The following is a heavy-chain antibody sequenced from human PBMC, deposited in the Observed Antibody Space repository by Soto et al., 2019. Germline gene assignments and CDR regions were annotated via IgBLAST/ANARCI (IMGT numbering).Heavy chain of an antibody. Sequence: SVKVSCKASGGTFSSYTISWVRQAPGQGLEWMGRIIPILGIANYAQKFQGRVTTTADKSTSTAYMELSSLRSGDTAVYYCARENWFDPWGQGTLVTVSS. CDR2: IIPILGIA. CDR1: GGTFSSYT. J-gene: IGHJ5*02. CDR3: ARENWFDP. V-gene: IGHV1-69*02.